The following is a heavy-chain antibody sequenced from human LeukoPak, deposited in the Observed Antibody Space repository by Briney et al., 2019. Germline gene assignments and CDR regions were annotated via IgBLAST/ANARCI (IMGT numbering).Heavy chain of an antibody. CDR1: GFTFSDYW. V-gene: IGHV3-74*01. J-gene: IGHJ4*02. CDR2: IDLAGEYT. CDR3: AKRIDCSGACPSHY. D-gene: IGHD2-15*01. Sequence: GGSQRLSCAASGFTFSDYWMHWVRQAPGKGLVWVSRIDLAGEYTTYADSVKGRFSFSRDNSKNTLYLQMNRLRAEDTAVYYCAKRIDCSGACPSHYWGQGTLVTVSS.